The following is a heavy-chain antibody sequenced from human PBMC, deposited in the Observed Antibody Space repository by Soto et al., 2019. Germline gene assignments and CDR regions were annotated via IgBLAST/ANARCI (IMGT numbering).Heavy chain of an antibody. CDR3: ANLTLYRSGFDC. CDR2: ISWNGAAT. V-gene: IGHV3-9*01. J-gene: IGHJ4*02. CDR1: GFTFDDYA. D-gene: IGHD3-10*01. Sequence: EVQLVESGGGLVQPGGSLRLSCAASGFTFDDYAIHWVRQAPGKGLEWVSGISWNGAATGYMNSVKGRFSISRDNTKDPLYLQMNSLRSEDTAVYYCANLTLYRSGFDCWGQGTLVTVYS.